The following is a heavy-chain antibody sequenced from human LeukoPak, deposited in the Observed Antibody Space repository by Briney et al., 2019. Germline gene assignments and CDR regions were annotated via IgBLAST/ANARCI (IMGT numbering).Heavy chain of an antibody. CDR3: ATSSAVAGLNQASWFDP. D-gene: IGHD6-19*01. Sequence: ASVKVSCKASGYTFTGYYMHWVRQAPGQGLEWMGWINPNSGGTNYAQKFQGRVTMTEDTSTDTAYMELSSLRSEDTAVYYCATSSAVAGLNQASWFDPWGQGTLVTVSS. CDR1: GYTFTGYY. V-gene: IGHV1-2*02. CDR2: INPNSGGT. J-gene: IGHJ5*02.